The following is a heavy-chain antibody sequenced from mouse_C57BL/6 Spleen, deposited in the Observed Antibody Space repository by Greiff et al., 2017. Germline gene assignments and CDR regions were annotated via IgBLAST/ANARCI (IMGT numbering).Heavy chain of an antibody. V-gene: IGHV1-4*01. CDR3: ARITTVVGPFDD. J-gene: IGHJ2*01. CDR1: GYTFTSYT. Sequence: VQLQQSGAELARPGASVKMSCKASGYTFTSYTMHWVKQRPGQGLEWIGYINPSSGYTKYNQKFKDKATLTADKSSSTAYMQLSSLTSEDSAVYYCARITTVVGPFDDWGQGTTRTVSS. D-gene: IGHD1-1*01. CDR2: INPSSGYT.